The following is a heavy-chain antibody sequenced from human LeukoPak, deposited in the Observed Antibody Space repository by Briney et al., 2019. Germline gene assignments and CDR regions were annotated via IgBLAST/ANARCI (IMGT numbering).Heavy chain of an antibody. Sequence: PGGSLRLSCTASGFTFSSYSMHWVRQAPGKGLEWVALISYDGSNKYYADSVKGRFTISRDNSKNTLYLQMNSLRAEDTAVYYCAKDHLRYSTVWFYFDYWGQGTLVTVSS. D-gene: IGHD6-19*01. CDR3: AKDHLRYSTVWFYFDY. V-gene: IGHV3-30*18. CDR1: GFTFSSYS. J-gene: IGHJ4*02. CDR2: ISYDGSNK.